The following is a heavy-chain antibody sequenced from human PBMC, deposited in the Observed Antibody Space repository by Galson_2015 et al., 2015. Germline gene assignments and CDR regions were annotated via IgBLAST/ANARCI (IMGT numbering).Heavy chain of an antibody. Sequence: SLRLSCAASGFTFTSYGMHWVRQAPGKGLEWVAVIRHDGSNKYYADSVKGRFTISRDNSKNTLYLQMNSLRAEDTAVYYCARVRSSWPDAFDIWGQGTMVTVSS. V-gene: IGHV3-33*01. CDR3: ARVRSSWPDAFDI. CDR2: IRHDGSNK. CDR1: GFTFTSYG. J-gene: IGHJ3*02. D-gene: IGHD6-13*01.